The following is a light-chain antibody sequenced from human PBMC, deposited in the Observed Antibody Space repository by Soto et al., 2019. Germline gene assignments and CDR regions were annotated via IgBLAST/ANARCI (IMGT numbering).Light chain of an antibody. CDR1: SGDVGYYNY. CDR3: CSYAGTPRYV. Sequence: QSALTQPRSVSGSPGQSVTISCTGTSGDVGYYNYVSWYHQHPGKAPKVMIYDVTERPSGVPDRFSGSKSGNTASLTISGLQAEDEADYYCCSYAGTPRYVLGTGTKVTVL. V-gene: IGLV2-11*01. CDR2: DVT. J-gene: IGLJ1*01.